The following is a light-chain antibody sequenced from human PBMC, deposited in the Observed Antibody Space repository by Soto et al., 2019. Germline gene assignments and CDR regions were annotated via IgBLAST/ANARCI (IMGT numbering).Light chain of an antibody. CDR2: GVS. CDR3: QKYKIPTT. V-gene: IGKV3-20*01. Sequence: EVVLTQSPGTLSLSPGERATLSCRASQSVSSSYLAWYQQKPGQAPRLVIYGVSSRATGIPDRFSGSGSGTDFTLSISRLEPEDFAVYYCQKYKIPTTFGQGTRLEIK. J-gene: IGKJ5*01. CDR1: QSVSSSY.